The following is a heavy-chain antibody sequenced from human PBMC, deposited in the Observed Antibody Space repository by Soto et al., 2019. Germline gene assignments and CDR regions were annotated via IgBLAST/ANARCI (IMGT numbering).Heavy chain of an antibody. Sequence: GGSLRLSCAVSGFTVSAKWMSWVRQAPGKGLEWLANINEDGSKKFYVDSVKGRFTISKDNAKNSLSLQLGSLRADDTAVYYCAREMHLGSGWGDIDIWGRGTMVTVSS. CDR1: GFTVSAKW. CDR2: INEDGSKK. V-gene: IGHV3-7*03. D-gene: IGHD6-19*01. CDR3: AREMHLGSGWGDIDI. J-gene: IGHJ4*02.